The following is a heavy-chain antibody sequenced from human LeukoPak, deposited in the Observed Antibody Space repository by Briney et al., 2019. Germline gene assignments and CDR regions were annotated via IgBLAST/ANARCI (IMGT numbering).Heavy chain of an antibody. Sequence: GRSLRLSCAAFGFTFSNYAIHWVRQAPGKGLEWVAVISYDGSNKYYADSVKGRFTIYRDNSKNTLYLQMNSLRAEDTAVYYCARDISMVRVNWFDPWGQGTLVTVSS. V-gene: IGHV3-30*04. J-gene: IGHJ5*02. CDR2: ISYDGSNK. CDR1: GFTFSNYA. CDR3: ARDISMVRVNWFDP. D-gene: IGHD3-10*01.